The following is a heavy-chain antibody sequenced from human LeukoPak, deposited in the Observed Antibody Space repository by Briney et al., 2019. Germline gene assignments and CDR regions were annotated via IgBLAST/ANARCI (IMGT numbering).Heavy chain of an antibody. D-gene: IGHD5-24*01. CDR1: GFSFSGSS. CDR2: IRSKAKSYAT. CDR3: TRPPKHGYNDDFGL. Sequence: GGSLRLSCVASGFSFSGSSLNWVRQASGKGLEWVGRIRSKAKSYATGYAASVKGRFSISRDDSKNTAYLQMDSLKTEDTAVYYCTRPPKHGYNDDFGLWLQGTMVTVSS. J-gene: IGHJ3*01. V-gene: IGHV3-73*01.